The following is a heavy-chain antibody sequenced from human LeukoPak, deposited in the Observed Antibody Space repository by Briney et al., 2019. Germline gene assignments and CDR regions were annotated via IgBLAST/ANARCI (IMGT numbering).Heavy chain of an antibody. CDR2: IYYSGST. Sequence: SETLSLTCTVSGGSISSGDYYWSWIRQPPGKGLEWIGYIYYSGSTYYNPSLKSRVTISVDTSKNQFSLKLSSVTAADTAVYYCARDHRYYRVDYWGQGTLVTVSS. V-gene: IGHV4-30-4*01. CDR1: GGSISSGDYY. CDR3: ARDHRYYRVDY. J-gene: IGHJ4*02. D-gene: IGHD3-10*01.